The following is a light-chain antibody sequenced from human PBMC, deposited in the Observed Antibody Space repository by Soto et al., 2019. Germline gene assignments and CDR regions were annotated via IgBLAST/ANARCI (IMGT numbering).Light chain of an antibody. J-gene: IGLJ1*01. V-gene: IGLV2-14*01. CDR1: SSDIGAFDL. CDR3: SSYTITSTRL. Sequence: QSALTQPASVSGSPGQSITISCTGTSSDIGAFDLVSWFQQHPGKAPKVMIYDVTIRPSGVSNRFSGSKSGNTASLTISGLQAEDEADYYCSSYTITSTRLFGTGTKVTVL. CDR2: DVT.